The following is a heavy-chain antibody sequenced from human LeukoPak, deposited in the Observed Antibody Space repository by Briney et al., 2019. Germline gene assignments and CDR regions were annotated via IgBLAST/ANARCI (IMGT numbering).Heavy chain of an antibody. V-gene: IGHV4-4*07. D-gene: IGHD6-19*01. Sequence: SETLSLTCTVSGGSISSYYWSWIRQPAGKGLEWLGRIYTSGSTNYNPSLKSRVTMSVDTSKNQFSLKLSSVTAADTAVYYCARDSQWLIYNWFDPWGQGTLVTVSS. CDR1: GGSISSYY. J-gene: IGHJ5*02. CDR3: ARDSQWLIYNWFDP. CDR2: IYTSGST.